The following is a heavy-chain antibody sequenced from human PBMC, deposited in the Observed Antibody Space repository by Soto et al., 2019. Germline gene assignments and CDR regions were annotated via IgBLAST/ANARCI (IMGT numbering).Heavy chain of an antibody. Sequence: EVQLLESGGGLVQPGGSLRLSCAASGFTFSSYAMSWVRQAPGKGLEWVSAISGSGGSTYYADSVKGRFTISRDNSKNTLYLQMNSLRAEDTAVYYCAKGMGSGWHKSPYYFDYWGQGTLVTVSS. CDR2: ISGSGGST. J-gene: IGHJ4*02. CDR1: GFTFSSYA. D-gene: IGHD6-19*01. V-gene: IGHV3-23*01. CDR3: AKGMGSGWHKSPYYFDY.